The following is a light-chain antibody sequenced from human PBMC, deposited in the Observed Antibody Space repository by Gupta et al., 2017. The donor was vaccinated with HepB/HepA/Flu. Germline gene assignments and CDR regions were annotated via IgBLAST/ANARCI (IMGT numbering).Light chain of an antibody. CDR2: DAS. J-gene: IGKJ5*01. V-gene: IGKV1-39*01. CDR3: QQTYSTPIT. Sequence: DIQMTQSPSSLSASLGDRVTITCQASQSITTFLVWYQQKPGKAPKLPIYDASSLQSGVPSRFSGSGSGTDFTLTISSLQPEDFATYYCQQTYSTPITFGQGTRLESK. CDR1: QSITTF.